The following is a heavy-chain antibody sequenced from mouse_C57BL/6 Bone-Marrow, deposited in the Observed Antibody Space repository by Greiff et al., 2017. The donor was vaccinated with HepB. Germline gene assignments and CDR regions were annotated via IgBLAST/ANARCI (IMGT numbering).Heavy chain of an antibody. Sequence: QVQLQQSGAELVKPGASVKLSCKASGYTFTSYWMQWVKQRPGQGLEWIGEIDPSDSYTNYNQKFKGKATLTVDTSSSTAYMQLSSLTSEDSAVYYCARDYYGSRGYFDVWGTGTTVTVSS. J-gene: IGHJ1*03. V-gene: IGHV1-50*01. CDR3: ARDYYGSRGYFDV. D-gene: IGHD1-1*01. CDR2: IDPSDSYT. CDR1: GYTFTSYW.